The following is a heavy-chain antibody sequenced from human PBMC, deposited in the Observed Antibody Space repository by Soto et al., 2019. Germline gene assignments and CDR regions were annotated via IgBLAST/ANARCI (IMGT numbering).Heavy chain of an antibody. V-gene: IGHV5-51*01. Sequence: PGESLKISCKGSGYSFTNYWIGWVRQMPGKGLEWMGIIYPGDSDTRLSPSFQGQVTISADKSVSTAYLQWSSLKASDTAIYYCARRNSYYDSSGYEGNYFDSWGQGTLVTVS. CDR2: IYPGDSDT. D-gene: IGHD3-22*01. CDR1: GYSFTNYW. J-gene: IGHJ4*02. CDR3: ARRNSYYDSSGYEGNYFDS.